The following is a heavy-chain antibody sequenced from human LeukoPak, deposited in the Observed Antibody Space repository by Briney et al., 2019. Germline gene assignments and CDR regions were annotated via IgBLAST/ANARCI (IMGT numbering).Heavy chain of an antibody. D-gene: IGHD2-15*01. V-gene: IGHV4-4*02. CDR2: IYHSGST. CDR3: ARGSVGGYCSGGSCYSFSYFDY. Sequence: SETLSLTCAVSGGSISSSNWWSWVRQPPGKGLEWIGEIYHSGSTNYNPSLKSRVTISVDTSKNQFSLKLSSVTAADTAVYYCARGSVGGYCSGGSCYSFSYFDYWGQGTLVTVSS. CDR1: GGSISSSNW. J-gene: IGHJ4*02.